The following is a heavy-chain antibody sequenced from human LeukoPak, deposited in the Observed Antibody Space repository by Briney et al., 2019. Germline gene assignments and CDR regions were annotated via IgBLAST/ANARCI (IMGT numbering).Heavy chain of an antibody. Sequence: GGSLRLSCAASVFNFSSYWMSWARQAPWKGLEWVASINHNGNVNYYVDSVKGRFTISRDNAKNSLYLQMSNLRAEDTAVYFCARGGGLDVWGQGATVTVSS. J-gene: IGHJ6*02. V-gene: IGHV3-7*03. CDR3: ARGGGLDV. CDR1: VFNFSSYW. CDR2: INHNGNVN. D-gene: IGHD3-16*01.